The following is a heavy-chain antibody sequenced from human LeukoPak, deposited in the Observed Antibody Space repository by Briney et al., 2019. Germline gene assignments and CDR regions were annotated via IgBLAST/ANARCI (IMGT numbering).Heavy chain of an antibody. Sequence: ASAKVSCKASGYTFTSYDINWVRQATGQGLEWMGWMNPNSGNTGYAQKFQGRVTMTRNTSISTAYMELSSLRSEDTAVYYCARGSGYSGYDYYYGMDVWGQGTTVTVSS. CDR1: GYTFTSYD. V-gene: IGHV1-8*01. J-gene: IGHJ6*02. CDR2: MNPNSGNT. D-gene: IGHD5-12*01. CDR3: ARGSGYSGYDYYYGMDV.